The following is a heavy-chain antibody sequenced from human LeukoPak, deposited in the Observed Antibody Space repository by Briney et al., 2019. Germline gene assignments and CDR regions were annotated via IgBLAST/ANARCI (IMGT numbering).Heavy chain of an antibody. Sequence: PSETLSPTCTVSGGSISSGDYYWSWIRQPPGKGLEWIGYIYYSGSTYYNPSLKSRVTISVDTSKNQFSLKLSSVTAADTAVYYCARWTHNYYDSSGYYYGSYYFDYWGQGTLVTVSS. V-gene: IGHV4-30-4*08. CDR1: GGSISSGDYY. CDR3: ARWTHNYYDSSGYYYGSYYFDY. CDR2: IYYSGST. J-gene: IGHJ4*02. D-gene: IGHD3-22*01.